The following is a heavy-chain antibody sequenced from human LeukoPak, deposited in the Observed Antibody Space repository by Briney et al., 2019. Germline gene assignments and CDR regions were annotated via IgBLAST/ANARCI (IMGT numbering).Heavy chain of an antibody. CDR3: ARGSSSLTTVTLGVRYFDL. V-gene: IGHV4-34*01. D-gene: IGHD4-17*01. CDR1: GGSFSGYY. J-gene: IGHJ2*01. Sequence: SETLSLTCAVYGGSFSGYYWSWIRLPPGKGLEWIGEINHSGSTNYNPSLKSRVTISVDTSKNQFSLKLSSVTAADTAVYYCARGSSSLTTVTLGVRYFDLWGRGTLVTVSS. CDR2: INHSGST.